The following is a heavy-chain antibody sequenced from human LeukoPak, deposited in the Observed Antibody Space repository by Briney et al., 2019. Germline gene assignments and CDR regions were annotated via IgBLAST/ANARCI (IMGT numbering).Heavy chain of an antibody. Sequence: GASVKVSCKASGYTFTGYYMHWVRQAPGQGLEWMGWINPNSGGTNYAQTFQGRVTMTRDTSISTAYMELSRLRSDDTAVYYCARKELYYYDSSGFAFDIWGQGTMVTVSS. CDR1: GYTFTGYY. CDR3: ARKELYYYDSSGFAFDI. CDR2: INPNSGGT. D-gene: IGHD3-22*01. J-gene: IGHJ3*02. V-gene: IGHV1-2*02.